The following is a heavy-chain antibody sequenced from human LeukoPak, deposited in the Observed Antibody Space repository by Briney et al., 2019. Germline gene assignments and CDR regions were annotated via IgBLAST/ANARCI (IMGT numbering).Heavy chain of an antibody. CDR1: GGSISSYH. CDR2: IYTTGST. J-gene: IGHJ4*02. CDR3: ARERYCTTGVCYMVDY. D-gene: IGHD2-8*01. Sequence: PSETLSLTCTVSGGSISSYHWSWIRQPAGKGLECIARIYTTGSTNYNPSLKSRVTMSVDTSKNQFSLKLTSVTAADTAVYYCARERYCTTGVCYMVDYWGQGTLVTVSS. V-gene: IGHV4-4*07.